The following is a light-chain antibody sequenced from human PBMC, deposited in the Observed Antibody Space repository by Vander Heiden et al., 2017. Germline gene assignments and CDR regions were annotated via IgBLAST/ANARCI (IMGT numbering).Light chain of an antibody. Sequence: DIQKTQSPSSVSASQGDRVTSTLRASQGNSSYVGWHQLQPGKAPKLLIYAASSLQGGVPSIFSGSGSGTDFTLTISSLQAEDFASYYCQQANSFPLTFGGGTKVEIK. CDR1: QGNSSY. CDR2: AAS. V-gene: IGKV1-12*01. CDR3: QQANSFPLT. J-gene: IGKJ4*01.